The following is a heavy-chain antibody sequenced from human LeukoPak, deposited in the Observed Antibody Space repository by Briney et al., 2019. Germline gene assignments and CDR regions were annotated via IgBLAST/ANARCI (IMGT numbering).Heavy chain of an antibody. J-gene: IGHJ4*02. CDR1: GGSFSHYY. Sequence: SETLSLTCAVYGGSFSHYYWSWIRQPPGKGLEWIGEINHSGSTYYNPSLKSRVTISVDTSKNQFSLKLSSVTAADTAVYYCARGWFLNRPHTPPSDYWGQGTLVTVSS. CDR3: ARGWFLNRPHTPPSDY. D-gene: IGHD3-10*01. V-gene: IGHV4-34*01. CDR2: INHSGST.